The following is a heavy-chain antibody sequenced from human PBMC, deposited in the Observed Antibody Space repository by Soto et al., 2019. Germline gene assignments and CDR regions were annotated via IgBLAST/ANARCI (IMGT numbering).Heavy chain of an antibody. Sequence: EVQLLESGGGLVRPGGSLRLSCAASGITFSSHAMTWVRQSPGRGLEWVSLISSGSSTYYADSVKGRFSISRDNSKSTLFLQMNSLRAEDTAIYYCAKHSASGGGFDYWGQGTLVTVSS. CDR1: GITFSSHA. V-gene: IGHV3-23*01. D-gene: IGHD3-10*01. J-gene: IGHJ4*02. CDR3: AKHSASGGGFDY. CDR2: LISSGSST.